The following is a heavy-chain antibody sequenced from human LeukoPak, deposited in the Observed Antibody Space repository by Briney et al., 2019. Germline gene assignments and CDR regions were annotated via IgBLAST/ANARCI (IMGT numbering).Heavy chain of an antibody. J-gene: IGHJ4*02. Sequence: GGSLRLPCAASGFIFSDYYMTWIRQAPGKGLEWLSYISGSGSDTNYADSVKGRFTTSRDNAKNSLYLQMNSLRAEDTAVYYCARVGSIAAAGTPDYWGQRALVTVSS. CDR2: ISGSGSDT. CDR3: ARVGSIAAAGTPDY. CDR1: GFIFSDYY. V-gene: IGHV3-11*06. D-gene: IGHD6-13*01.